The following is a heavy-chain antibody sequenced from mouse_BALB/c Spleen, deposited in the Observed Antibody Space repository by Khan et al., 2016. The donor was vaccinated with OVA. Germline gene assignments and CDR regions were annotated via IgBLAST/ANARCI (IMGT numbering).Heavy chain of an antibody. CDR3: ARTEIPYYGSYGMDY. J-gene: IGHJ4*01. CDR2: IDPATGNT. D-gene: IGHD1-2*01. Sequence: VQLKQSGAELVKPGASVKLSCTTSGFNIKDTYMHWVKQRPEQGLEWIGRIDPATGNTKYDPKFQGKATITADTSSNTAYLHLSSLTSEDTAVYYCARTEIPYYGSYGMDYWGQGTSVTVSS. V-gene: IGHV14-3*02. CDR1: GFNIKDTY.